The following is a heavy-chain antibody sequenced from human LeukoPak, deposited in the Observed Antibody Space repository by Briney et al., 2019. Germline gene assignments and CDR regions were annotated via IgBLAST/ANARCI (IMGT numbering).Heavy chain of an antibody. CDR1: GFTFSSYW. V-gene: IGHV3-74*01. CDR3: ARVAAQHDAFDI. Sequence: GGSLRLSCAASGFTFSSYWMHWVRQAPGKGLVWVSRINSDGSSTSYADSVKGRFTISRDNAKNTLYLQMNSLRAEDTAVYYCARVAAQHDAFDIWGQGTMVTVSS. J-gene: IGHJ3*02. D-gene: IGHD2-2*01. CDR2: INSDGSST.